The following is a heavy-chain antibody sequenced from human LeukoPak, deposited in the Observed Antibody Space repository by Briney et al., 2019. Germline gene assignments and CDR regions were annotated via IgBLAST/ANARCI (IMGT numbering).Heavy chain of an antibody. J-gene: IGHJ4*02. CDR3: ARGYYYDSSGPTAVDY. V-gene: IGHV3-48*04. D-gene: IGHD3-22*01. CDR1: GFTFSSYS. Sequence: GGSLRLSCAASGFTFSSYSMNWVRQAPGKGLEWVSYISSSSSTIYYADSVKGRFTISRDNAKNSLYLQMNSLRAEDTAVYYCARGYYYDSSGPTAVDYWGQGTLVTVSS. CDR2: ISSSSSTI.